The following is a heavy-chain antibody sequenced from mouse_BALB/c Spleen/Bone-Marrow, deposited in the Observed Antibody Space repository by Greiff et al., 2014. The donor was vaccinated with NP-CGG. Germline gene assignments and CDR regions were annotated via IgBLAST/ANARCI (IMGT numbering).Heavy chain of an antibody. CDR3: ARRDYYGYAMDN. CDR2: INPYDGGT. V-gene: IGHV1-26*01. CDR1: GYSFTGYT. Sequence: VQLQQSGPELVKPGVSMKISCKASGYSFTGYTMNWVKQSHGKNLEWIGLINPYDGGTSYNQKFKGKATLTVDKSSTTAFMELLSLTSEDSAVYYCARRDYYGYAMDNWGQGTSVTVSS. J-gene: IGHJ4*01. D-gene: IGHD1-1*01.